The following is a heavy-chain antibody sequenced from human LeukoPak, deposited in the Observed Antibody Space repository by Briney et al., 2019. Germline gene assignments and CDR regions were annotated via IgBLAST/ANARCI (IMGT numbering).Heavy chain of an antibody. D-gene: IGHD3-22*01. CDR2: IIPIFGTA. CDR3: ATNYYYDSSGYSLFAY. Sequence: SVKVSCKASGGTFSSYAISWVRQAPGQGLEWMGRIIPIFGTANYAQKFQGRVTITTDESTSTAYMELSRLRSEDTAVYYCATNYYYDSSGYSLFAYWGQGTLVTVSS. CDR1: GGTFSSYA. V-gene: IGHV1-69*05. J-gene: IGHJ4*02.